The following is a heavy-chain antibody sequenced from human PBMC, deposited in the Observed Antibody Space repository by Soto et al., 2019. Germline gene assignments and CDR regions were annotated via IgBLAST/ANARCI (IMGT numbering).Heavy chain of an antibody. V-gene: IGHV5-51*01. Sequence: PGESLKISCKGSGYSFTIYCIGWVLQMPWKGLEWMGIIYPGDSDTRYSPSFQGQVTISADKSISTAYLQWSSLKASDTAMYYCARGSGSYSDYYYYGMDVWGQGTTVTV. D-gene: IGHD1-26*01. CDR2: IYPGDSDT. J-gene: IGHJ6*02. CDR3: ARGSGSYSDYYYYGMDV. CDR1: GYSFTIYC.